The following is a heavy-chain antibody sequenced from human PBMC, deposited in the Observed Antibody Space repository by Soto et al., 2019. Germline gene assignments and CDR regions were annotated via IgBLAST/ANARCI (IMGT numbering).Heavy chain of an antibody. J-gene: IGHJ4*02. D-gene: IGHD4-17*01. Sequence: QVQLVESGGGVVQPGRSLRLSCAASGFTFSSYAMHWVRQAPGEGLEWVAVISYDGSNKYYADSVKGRFTISRDNSKNTLYLQMNSLRAEDTAVYYCAGDLKGDYAYFDYWGQGTLVTVSS. CDR3: AGDLKGDYAYFDY. CDR2: ISYDGSNK. CDR1: GFTFSSYA. V-gene: IGHV3-30-3*01.